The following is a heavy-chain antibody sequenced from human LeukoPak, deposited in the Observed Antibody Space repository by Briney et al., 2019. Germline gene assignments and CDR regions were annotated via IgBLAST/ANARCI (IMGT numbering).Heavy chain of an antibody. CDR1: GYTFTGYY. V-gene: IGHV1-2*02. CDR2: INPNSGGT. D-gene: IGHD3-10*01. CDR3: AREYYYGSGNYYNRIDY. Sequence: ASVKVSCKASGYTFTGYYMHWVRQAPGQGLEWMGWINPNSGGTNYAQNFHGRVTMTRDTSISTAYMAVSRLRSDDTAVYYCAREYYYGSGNYYNRIDYWGQGTLVTVSS. J-gene: IGHJ4*02.